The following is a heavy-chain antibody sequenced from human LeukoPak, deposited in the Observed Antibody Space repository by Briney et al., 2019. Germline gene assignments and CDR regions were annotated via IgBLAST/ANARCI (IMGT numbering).Heavy chain of an antibody. V-gene: IGHV3-15*05. D-gene: IGHD2-2*02. J-gene: IGHJ4*02. Sequence: GGSLRLSCAASGFIFSSAWMNWVRQAPGKGLEWVGRIKSKIDGGTTDYAAPVRGRFSISRDDSKDTLYLHMNSLKTEDTAIYYCIADVPTAIPQVDFWGQGALVTVAS. CDR1: GFIFSSAW. CDR3: IADVPTAIPQVDF. CDR2: IKSKIDGGTT.